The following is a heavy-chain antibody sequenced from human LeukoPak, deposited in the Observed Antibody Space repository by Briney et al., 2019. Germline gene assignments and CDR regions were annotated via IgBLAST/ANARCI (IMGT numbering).Heavy chain of an antibody. CDR1: GYTFTSYY. CDR3: ASPKLLDYYGSGSYYYGMDV. V-gene: IGHV1-46*01. Sequence: ASVTVSCKASGYTFTSYYMHWVRQAPGQGLEWMGIINPSGGSTSYAQKFQGRVTMTRDTSTSTVYMELSSLRSEDTAVYYCASPKLLDYYGSGSYYYGMDVWGQGTTVTVSS. CDR2: INPSGGST. J-gene: IGHJ6*02. D-gene: IGHD3-10*01.